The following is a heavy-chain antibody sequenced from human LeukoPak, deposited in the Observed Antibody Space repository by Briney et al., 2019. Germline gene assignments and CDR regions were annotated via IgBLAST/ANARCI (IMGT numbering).Heavy chain of an antibody. V-gene: IGHV4-59*01. CDR3: ARDMESESTRGRPFNI. J-gene: IGHJ3*02. CDR1: GGSISSYY. D-gene: IGHD3-16*01. CDR2: IYYSGST. Sequence: SETLSLTCTVSGGSISSYYWSWIRQSPGKGLEWIGYIYYSGSTNYNPSLKTRVTISVDTSKNQFSLKLSSVTAVDTAVYYCARDMESESTRGRPFNIWGQGTMVTVSS.